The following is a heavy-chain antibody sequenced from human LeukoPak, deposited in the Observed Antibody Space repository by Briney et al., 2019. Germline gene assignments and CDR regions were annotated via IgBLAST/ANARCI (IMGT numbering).Heavy chain of an antibody. CDR2: IDRDGSRI. CDR1: GFTFSSYW. CDR3: VRGNDYGGPHY. V-gene: IGHV3-74*01. J-gene: IGHJ4*02. D-gene: IGHD4-23*01. Sequence: GGSLRLSCAVSGFTFSSYWMYWVRQAPGKGLVWVSRIDRDGSRINYADSVKGRFTISRDNGKNTLFLQMNRLRAEDAAVYYCVRGNDYGGPHYWGQGTLVTVSS.